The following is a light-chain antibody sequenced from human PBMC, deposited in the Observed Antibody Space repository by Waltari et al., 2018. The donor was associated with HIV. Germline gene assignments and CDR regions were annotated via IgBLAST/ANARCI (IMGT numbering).Light chain of an antibody. Sequence: SYELTQPPSVSVSPGQTARITCSGDALPKQYAYWYHQKPGQAPVLVIYKDTERLSGIPGRFSGSSSGTTGTLTISGVQAEDEADYDCQSADSSGTWVFGGGTKLTGL. J-gene: IGLJ3*02. V-gene: IGLV3-25*03. CDR3: QSADSSGTWV. CDR1: ALPKQY. CDR2: KDT.